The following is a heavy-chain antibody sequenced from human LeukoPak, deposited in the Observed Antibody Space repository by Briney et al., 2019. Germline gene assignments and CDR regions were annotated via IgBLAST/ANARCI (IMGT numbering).Heavy chain of an antibody. CDR3: ATSHGELGIFDY. Sequence: SETLSLTCTVSGGSISSYYWSWIRQPPGKGLEWIGYIYYSGSTNYNPSLKGRVTISVDTSKNQFSLKLSSVTAADTAVYYCATSHGELGIFDYWGQGTLVTVSS. J-gene: IGHJ4*02. CDR2: IYYSGST. D-gene: IGHD3-10*01. V-gene: IGHV4-59*08. CDR1: GGSISSYY.